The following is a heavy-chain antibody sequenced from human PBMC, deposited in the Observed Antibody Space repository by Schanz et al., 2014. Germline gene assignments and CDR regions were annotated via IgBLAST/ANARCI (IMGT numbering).Heavy chain of an antibody. J-gene: IGHJ6*02. CDR2: ISGSGGST. V-gene: IGHV3-23*01. CDR1: GFTFRNYA. CDR3: ARDLGLDV. Sequence: VQLLESGGGLVQPGGSLKLSCSASGFTFRNYALSWVRQAPGKGLAWVSAISGSGGSTYYADSVKGRFTISRDNSNHTLYLQMNSLRADDTAVYYCARDLGLDVWGQGTTVTVSS.